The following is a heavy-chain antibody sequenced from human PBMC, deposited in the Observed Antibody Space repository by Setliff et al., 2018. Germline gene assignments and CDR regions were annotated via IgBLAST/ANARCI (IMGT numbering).Heavy chain of an antibody. J-gene: IGHJ4*02. Sequence: GASVKVSCKASGYTFSDYGISWVRQAPGQGLEWMGWISPHTGNTFYAPQFQGRVIMTTDTSTNTAYMDLRSLRSEDTAVYYCERLVRYCTATTCQRTSGDDFWGQGTLVTVSS. V-gene: IGHV1-18*01. CDR3: ERLVRYCTATTCQRTSGDDF. D-gene: IGHD2-8*01. CDR1: GYTFSDYG. CDR2: ISPHTGNT.